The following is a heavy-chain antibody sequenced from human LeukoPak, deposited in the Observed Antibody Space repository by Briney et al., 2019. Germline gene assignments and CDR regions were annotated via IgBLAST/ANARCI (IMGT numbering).Heavy chain of an antibody. CDR2: IKQDGSKK. Sequence: GGSLRLSCAASGFTFSSYSMNWVRQAPGKGLEWVANIKQDGSKKSYVDSVKGRFTISRDNAKNSLYLQMNSLRAEDTAIYYCTRVGYIDEGIDYWGQGTLVTVSS. CDR1: GFTFSSYS. D-gene: IGHD5-24*01. V-gene: IGHV3-7*04. CDR3: TRVGYIDEGIDY. J-gene: IGHJ4*02.